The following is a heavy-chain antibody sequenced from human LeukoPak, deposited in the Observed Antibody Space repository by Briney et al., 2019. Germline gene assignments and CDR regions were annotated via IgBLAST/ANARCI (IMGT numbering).Heavy chain of an antibody. D-gene: IGHD3-22*01. Sequence: PGGSLRLSCAASGFTFSSYGMHWVRQAPGKGLEWVAVIWYDGSNKYYADSVKGRFTISRDNSKNTLYLQMNSLRAEGTAVYYCARDPRGYYDSSAYYGYWGQGTLVTVSS. J-gene: IGHJ4*02. V-gene: IGHV3-33*01. CDR2: IWYDGSNK. CDR1: GFTFSSYG. CDR3: ARDPRGYYDSSAYYGY.